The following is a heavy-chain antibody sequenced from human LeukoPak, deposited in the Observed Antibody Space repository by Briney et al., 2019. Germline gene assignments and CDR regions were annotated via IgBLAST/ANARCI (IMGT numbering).Heavy chain of an antibody. D-gene: IGHD6-19*01. Sequence: GGSLRLSCAASGFTVNNKYMNWVRQAPGKGLEWVSVISSGDSTYYADSVKGRFTISRDNSKNTVYLQMNSLRAEDTAVYYCAKAGSGWYAPYWGQGTLVTVSS. CDR3: AKAGSGWYAPY. J-gene: IGHJ4*02. V-gene: IGHV3-53*05. CDR1: GFTVNNKY. CDR2: ISSGDST.